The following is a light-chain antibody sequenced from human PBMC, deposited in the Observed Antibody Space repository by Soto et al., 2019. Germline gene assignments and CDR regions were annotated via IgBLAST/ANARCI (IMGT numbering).Light chain of an antibody. J-gene: IGLJ1*01. Sequence: QSALTQPPSASGTPGQKVTISCSGISSNIGDNYVYWHQQLPGTAPKLLIYRNNQRPSGVTDLFSGSKSGTSASLAISGLRSEDEADYYCAAWDDSLSGYVFGPGTKLT. CDR2: RNN. CDR1: SSNIGDNY. CDR3: AAWDDSLSGYV. V-gene: IGLV1-47*01.